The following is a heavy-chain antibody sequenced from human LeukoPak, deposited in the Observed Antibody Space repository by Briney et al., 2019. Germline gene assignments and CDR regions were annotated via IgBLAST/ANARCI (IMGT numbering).Heavy chain of an antibody. V-gene: IGHV1-69*05. J-gene: IGHJ4*02. CDR2: IIPIFGTA. D-gene: IGHD3-3*01. CDR1: GGTFSSYA. Sequence: ASVKVSCKASGGTFSSYAISWVRQAPGQGLEWMGGIIPIFGTANYAQKFQGRVTMTRNTSISTAYMELSSLRSEDTAVYYCAREIFGAVIISGDYWGQGTLVTVSS. CDR3: AREIFGAVIISGDY.